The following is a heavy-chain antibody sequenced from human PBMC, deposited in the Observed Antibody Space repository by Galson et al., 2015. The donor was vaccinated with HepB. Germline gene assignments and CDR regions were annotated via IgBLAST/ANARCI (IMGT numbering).Heavy chain of an antibody. CDR2: ISAYNGNT. J-gene: IGHJ4*02. D-gene: IGHD6-19*01. CDR3: ARDKAVAGCFDY. V-gene: IGHV1-18*04. CDR1: GYTFTSYG. Sequence: SVKVSCKASGYTFTSYGISWVRQAPGQGLEWMGWISAYNGNTNYAQKLQGRVTTTTDTSTSTAYMELRSLRSDDTAVYYCARDKAVAGCFDYCGQGTLVTVSS.